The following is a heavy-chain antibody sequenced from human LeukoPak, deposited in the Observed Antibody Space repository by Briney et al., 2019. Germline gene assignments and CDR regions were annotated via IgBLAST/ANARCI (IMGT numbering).Heavy chain of an antibody. V-gene: IGHV4-39*01. CDR2: ISYSGST. Sequence: SETLSLTCAVSGGSISSSGSYWGWIRQPPGKGLEWIGTISYSGSTYYNPSLKSRVTISVDTSKNQFSLKLNSVTAADTAVYYCARHFDFWGQGTLVTVSS. CDR1: GGSISSSGSY. J-gene: IGHJ4*02. CDR3: ARHFDF.